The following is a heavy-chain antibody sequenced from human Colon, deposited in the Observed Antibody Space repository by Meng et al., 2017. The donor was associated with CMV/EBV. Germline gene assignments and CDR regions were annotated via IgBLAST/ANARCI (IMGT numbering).Heavy chain of an antibody. CDR1: GFSLSAVGMR. Sequence: SGPTLVKPTQTLTLTCTFSGFSLSAVGMRMGWIRQPPGGAPEWLARIDWDNDKFYNASLKTRLTISRDTSRDQVVLTMTNMDPVDTATFYCVRRHPISGFPLCDYWGQGILVTV. D-gene: IGHD3-22*01. J-gene: IGHJ4*02. CDR3: VRRHPISGFPLCDY. V-gene: IGHV2-70D*14. CDR2: IDWDNDK.